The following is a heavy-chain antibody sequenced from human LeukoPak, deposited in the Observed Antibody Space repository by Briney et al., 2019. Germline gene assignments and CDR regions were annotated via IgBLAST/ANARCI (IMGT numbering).Heavy chain of an antibody. CDR2: IDVTTGGS. CDR1: GFTFSSYS. CDR3: AKVNYYQPYF. V-gene: IGHV3-23*01. Sequence: PGGSLRLSCAASGFTFSSYSMNWVRQAPGKGLEWVSTIDVTTGGSYYADSVKGRFTISRDTFQNTLYLQLNSLRVDDTAVYYCAKVNYYQPYFWGQGTLVTVSS. D-gene: IGHD2-2*01. J-gene: IGHJ4*02.